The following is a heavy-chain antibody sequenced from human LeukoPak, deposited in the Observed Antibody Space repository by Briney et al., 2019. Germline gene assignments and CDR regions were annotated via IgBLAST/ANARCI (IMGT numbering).Heavy chain of an antibody. D-gene: IGHD4-11*01. CDR1: GHSSSGFY. J-gene: IGHJ6*03. V-gene: IGHV1-2*02. Sequence: ASVKVSCKASGHSSSGFYIHWVRQAPGQGLEWMGWINFNSGSTNYAQKFQGSVTMTRDTSISTAYMEVSRLRFDDTAVYYCARGSPDYSHSFYYMDVWGKGTTVTVSS. CDR3: ARGSPDYSHSFYYMDV. CDR2: INFNSGST.